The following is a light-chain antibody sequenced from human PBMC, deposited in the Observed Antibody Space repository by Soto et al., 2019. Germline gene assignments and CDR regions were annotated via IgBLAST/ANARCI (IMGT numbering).Light chain of an antibody. CDR2: DVS. V-gene: IGLV2-11*01. CDR3: CSYAGSYTFTYV. J-gene: IGLJ1*01. CDR1: SSDVVGYNY. Sequence: QSVLTRPRSVSGSPGQSVTISCTGTSSDVVGYNYVSWYQQHPGKAPKVMIYDVSKRPSGVPDRFSGSKSGNTASLTISGLQAEDEADYYCCSYAGSYTFTYVFGTGTKVTVL.